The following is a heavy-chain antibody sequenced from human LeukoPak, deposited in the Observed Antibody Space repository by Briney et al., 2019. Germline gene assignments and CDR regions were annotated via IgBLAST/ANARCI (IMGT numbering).Heavy chain of an antibody. J-gene: IGHJ6*02. CDR1: GGTFSSYA. V-gene: IGHV1-69*04. D-gene: IGHD2-2*01. Sequence: SVKVSCKASGGTFSSYAISWVRQAPGQGLEWMGRIIPIFGIANYAQKFQGRVTITADKSTSTAHMELSSLRSEDTAVYYCARHPHCSSTSCYPIIENGENYYGMDVWGQGTTVTVSS. CDR3: ARHPHCSSTSCYPIIENGENYYGMDV. CDR2: IIPIFGIA.